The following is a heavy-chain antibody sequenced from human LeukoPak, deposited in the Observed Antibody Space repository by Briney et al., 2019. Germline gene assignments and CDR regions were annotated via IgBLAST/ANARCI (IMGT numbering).Heavy chain of an antibody. CDR3: ARVELGSGRDWGGNWFDP. J-gene: IGHJ5*02. CDR2: INPSGGST. D-gene: IGHD3-10*01. V-gene: IGHV1-46*01. CDR1: GGTFSSYA. Sequence: GASVKVSCKASGGTFSSYAISWVRQAPGQGLEWMGIINPSGGSTSYAQKFQGRVTMTRDTSTSTVYMELSSLRSEDTAVYYCARVELGSGRDWGGNWFDPWGQGTLVTVSS.